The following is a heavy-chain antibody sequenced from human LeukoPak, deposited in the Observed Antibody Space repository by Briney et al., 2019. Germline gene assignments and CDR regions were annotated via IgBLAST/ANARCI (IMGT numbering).Heavy chain of an antibody. CDR1: GFTFSSYS. D-gene: IGHD6-6*01. V-gene: IGHV3-48*01. CDR2: ISSSSSTI. Sequence: PGGSLRLSCAASGFTFSSYSMNWVRQAPGKGLEWVSYISSSSSTIYYADSVKGRFTISRDNAKNSLYLQMNSLRAEDTAVYYCARDWYSSSSDFDYWGQGTLVTVSS. J-gene: IGHJ4*02. CDR3: ARDWYSSSSDFDY.